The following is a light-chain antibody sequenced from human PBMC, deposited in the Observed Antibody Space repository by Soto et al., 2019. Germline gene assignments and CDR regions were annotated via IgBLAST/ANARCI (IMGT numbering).Light chain of an antibody. J-gene: IGKJ1*01. CDR2: GAS. CDR3: QQYNNWPRT. V-gene: IGKV3-15*01. CDR1: QSVSSN. Sequence: EIVLTQARAIQSKNPGEGATLSCRASQSVSSNLAWYQQKPGQAPRLLIYGASTRATGIPARFSGSGSGTEFTLTISSLQSEDFAVYYCQQYNNWPRTFGQGTKV.